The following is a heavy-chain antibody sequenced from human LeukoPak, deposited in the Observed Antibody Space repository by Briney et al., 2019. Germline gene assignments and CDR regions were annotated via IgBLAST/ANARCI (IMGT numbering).Heavy chain of an antibody. V-gene: IGHV4-39*07. CDR2: IYYSGST. CDR1: GGSISSSSYY. CDR3: ARKSGYGPYYFDY. D-gene: IGHD5-12*01. Sequence: SETLSLTCTVSGGSISSSSYYWGWIRQPPGKGLEWIGSIYYSGSTYYNPSLKSRVTISVDTSKNQFSLKLSSVTAADTAVYYCARKSGYGPYYFDYWGQGTLVTVSS. J-gene: IGHJ4*02.